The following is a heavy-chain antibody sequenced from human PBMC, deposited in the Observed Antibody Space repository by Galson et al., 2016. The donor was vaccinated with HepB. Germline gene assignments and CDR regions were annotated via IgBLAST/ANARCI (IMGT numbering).Heavy chain of an antibody. D-gene: IGHD1-14*01. CDR3: ARGPLPSGPSYFHY. CDR2: IYSSGST. Sequence: SETLSLTCSVSNGSISNYYWSWIRQPPGKGLEWIGYIYSSGSTDYNPSLKSRVTMSVHTSKNQFSLKLSSVTAADTAVYYCARGPLPSGPSYFHYWGQGTLVTVSS. V-gene: IGHV4-59*01. CDR1: NGSISNYY. J-gene: IGHJ4*02.